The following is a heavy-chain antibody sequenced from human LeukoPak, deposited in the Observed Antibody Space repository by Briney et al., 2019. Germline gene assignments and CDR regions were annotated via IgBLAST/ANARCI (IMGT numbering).Heavy chain of an antibody. D-gene: IGHD2-2*01. V-gene: IGHV3-7*01. CDR2: IKQDGSEK. CDR1: GFTFSSYW. CDR3: ARDRRQGYCSITSCINWFDP. Sequence: GGSLRLSCAASGFTFSSYWMSWVRQAPGKGLEWVANIKQDGSEKYYVDSVKGRFTISRDNAKNSLYLQMNSLRAEDTAVYYCARDRRQGYCSITSCINWFDPWGQGTLVTVSS. J-gene: IGHJ5*02.